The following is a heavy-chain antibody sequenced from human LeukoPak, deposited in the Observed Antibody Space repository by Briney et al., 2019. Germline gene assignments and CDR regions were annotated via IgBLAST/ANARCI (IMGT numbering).Heavy chain of an antibody. CDR3: ARQNGTTNDY. CDR1: GYTFTGYY. J-gene: IGHJ4*02. V-gene: IGHV1-2*06. CDR2: INPNNGGT. D-gene: IGHD1-1*01. Sequence: GASVKVSCKASGYTFTGYYMHWARQAPGQGLEWMGRINPNNGGTNYAQNFQGRVTMTRDTAISTAYMELSRLRSDDTAVYHCARQNGTTNDYWGQGTLVTVSS.